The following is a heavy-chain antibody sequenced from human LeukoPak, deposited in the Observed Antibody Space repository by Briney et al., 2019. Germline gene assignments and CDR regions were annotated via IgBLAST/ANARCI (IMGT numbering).Heavy chain of an antibody. J-gene: IGHJ4*02. Sequence: ASVKISCKASGYTFTGHYIHWVRQAPGQGLEWMGIINPSDGGATYAQKFQGRVTMTRDTSISTAYMELSRLRSDDTAVYYCARGQDSGWRKGIYYFDYWGQGTLVTVSS. CDR2: INPSDGGA. V-gene: IGHV1-2*02. D-gene: IGHD6-19*01. CDR3: ARGQDSGWRKGIYYFDY. CDR1: GYTFTGHY.